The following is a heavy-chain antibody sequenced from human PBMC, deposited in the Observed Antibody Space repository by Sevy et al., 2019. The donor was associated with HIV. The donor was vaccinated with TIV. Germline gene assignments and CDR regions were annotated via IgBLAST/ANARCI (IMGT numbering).Heavy chain of an antibody. J-gene: IGHJ4*02. CDR3: ARGQPGIAAAEHKYYFDY. CDR2: INHSGST. Sequence: SETRSLTCAVYGGSFSGYYWSWIRQPPGKGLEWIGEINHSGSTNYNPSLKSRVTISVDTSKNQFSLKLSSVTAADTAVYYCARGQPGIAAAEHKYYFDYWGQGTLVTVSS. CDR1: GGSFSGYY. V-gene: IGHV4-34*01. D-gene: IGHD6-13*01.